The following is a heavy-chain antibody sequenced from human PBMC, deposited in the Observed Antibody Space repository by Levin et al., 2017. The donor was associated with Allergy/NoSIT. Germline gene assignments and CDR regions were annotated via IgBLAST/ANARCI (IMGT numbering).Heavy chain of an antibody. J-gene: IGHJ2*01. D-gene: IGHD6-19*01. CDR3: VRRTDNSGNYLYFDL. CDR2: ISSDGAAT. V-gene: IGHV3-64D*06. CDR1: GFTFSGYA. Sequence: GESLKISCSASGFTFSGYAMHWVRQASGKALEYVSSISSDGAATYYADSVKGRSTISRDNSKDTLFLQVNSLRPEDTAVYYCVRRTDNSGNYLYFDLWGRGTVVIVSS.